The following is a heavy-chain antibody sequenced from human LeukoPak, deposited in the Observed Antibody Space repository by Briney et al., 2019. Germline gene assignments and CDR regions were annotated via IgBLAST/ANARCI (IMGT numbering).Heavy chain of an antibody. J-gene: IGHJ6*02. V-gene: IGHV4-59*01. CDR2: IYYSGST. Sequence: SETLSLTCTVTGGSLSSYYWRWLRQPPGKGLEWIGHIYYSGSTNYNPSLKSRVTISVDTSKNQFSLKLSSVTAADTAVYYCARDSQDDYDSSGYYYGMDVWGQGTTVTVSS. D-gene: IGHD3-22*01. CDR1: GGSLSSYY. CDR3: ARDSQDDYDSSGYYYGMDV.